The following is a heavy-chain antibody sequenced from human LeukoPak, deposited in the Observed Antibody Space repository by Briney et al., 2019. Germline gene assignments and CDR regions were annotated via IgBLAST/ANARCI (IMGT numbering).Heavy chain of an antibody. D-gene: IGHD3-22*01. CDR3: AKGGDTSGYYGGPDY. CDR1: GFIFSNYG. Sequence: PGGSLRLSCVTSGFIFSNYGMHWVRQAPDKGLEWVAVISDDGSNKYYTHSVKGRFTISRDNSKNTLYLQMNSLRPEDTAVYYCAKGGDTSGYYGGPDYWGQGTLVTVSS. CDR2: ISDDGSNK. V-gene: IGHV3-30*18. J-gene: IGHJ4*02.